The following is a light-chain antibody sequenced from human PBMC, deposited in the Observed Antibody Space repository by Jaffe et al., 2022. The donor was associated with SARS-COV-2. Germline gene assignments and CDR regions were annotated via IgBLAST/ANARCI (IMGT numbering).Light chain of an antibody. CDR2: AAS. J-gene: IGKJ4*01. CDR1: QSISSV. V-gene: IGKV1-39*01. CDR3: QQSYSTPPT. Sequence: DIQMTQSPSSLSASVGDGVTITCRASQSISSVLNWYQQKPGKAPNLLIYAASSLQSGVPSRFSGSGSGTEFTLTISSLQPEDFATYYCQQSYSTPPTFGGGTKVEIK.